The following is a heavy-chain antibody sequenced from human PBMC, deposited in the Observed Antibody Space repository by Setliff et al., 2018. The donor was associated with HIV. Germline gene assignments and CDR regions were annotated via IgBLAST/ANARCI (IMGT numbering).Heavy chain of an antibody. Sequence: PGGSLRLSCAASGFTFSSYGMHWVRQVPGKGLEWVSVISGSGDSTFYADSLKGRFTISRDNSKNTLYLQLSSLRVEDAAVYYCAKEGYSGGSWYLEYWGQGTLVTVSS. V-gene: IGHV3-23*01. J-gene: IGHJ4*02. D-gene: IGHD6-25*01. CDR3: AKEGYSGGSWYLEY. CDR1: GFTFSSYG. CDR2: ISGSGDST.